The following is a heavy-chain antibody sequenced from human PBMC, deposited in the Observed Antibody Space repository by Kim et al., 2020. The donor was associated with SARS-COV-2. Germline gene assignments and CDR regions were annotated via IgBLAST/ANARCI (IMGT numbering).Heavy chain of an antibody. CDR1: GGSISSYY. V-gene: IGHV4-59*13. CDR3: ASLAAAGTGWFDP. J-gene: IGHJ5*02. Sequence: SETLSLTCTVSGGSISSYYWSWIRQPPGKGLEWIGYIYYSGSTNYNPSLKSRVTISVDTSKNQFSLKLSSVTAADTAVYYCASLAAAGTGWFDPWGQGTLVTVSS. D-gene: IGHD6-13*01. CDR2: IYYSGST.